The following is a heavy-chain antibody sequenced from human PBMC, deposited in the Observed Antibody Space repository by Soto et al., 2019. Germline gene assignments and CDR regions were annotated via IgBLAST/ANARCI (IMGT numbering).Heavy chain of an antibody. V-gene: IGHV3-23*01. D-gene: IGHD3-9*01. CDR2: ISGSGGST. CDR3: AKITRYFDWLVYMGAFDI. CDR1: GFTFSSYA. Sequence: PGGSLRLSCAASGFTFSSYAMSWVRQAPGKGLEWVSAISGSGGSTYYADSVKGRFTISRDNSKSTLYLQMNSLRAEDTAVYYCAKITRYFDWLVYMGAFDIWGQGTMVTVSS. J-gene: IGHJ3*02.